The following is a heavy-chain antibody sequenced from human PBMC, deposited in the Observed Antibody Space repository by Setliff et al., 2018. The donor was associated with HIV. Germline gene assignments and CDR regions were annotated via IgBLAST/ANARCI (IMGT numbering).Heavy chain of an antibody. CDR1: GFTFSTYA. V-gene: IGHV3-23*01. CDR2: IGGSGVST. CDR3: ARGTYCTDGVCIKGALDI. D-gene: IGHD2-8*01. Sequence: GGSLRLSCATSGFTFSTYAMNWVRQAPGKGLEWVSVIGGSGVSTYYAESVKGRFIISRDSSKNTLYLQMNSLRAEDTAVYYCARGTYCTDGVCIKGALDIRGQGTMVTVSS. J-gene: IGHJ3*02.